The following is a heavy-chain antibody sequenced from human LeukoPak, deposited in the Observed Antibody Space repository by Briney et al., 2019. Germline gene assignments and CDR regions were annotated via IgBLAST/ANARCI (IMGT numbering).Heavy chain of an antibody. CDR2: IRYDGSNK. CDR1: GFTFSSYG. D-gene: IGHD3-22*01. CDR3: ARGGINYYDSSGYRTFDY. V-gene: IGHV3-30*02. Sequence: GGSLRLSCAASGFTFSSYGMHWVRQAPGKGLEWVAFIRYDGSNKYYADSVKGRFTISRDNSKNTLYLQMNSLRAEDTAVYYCARGGINYYDSSGYRTFDYWGQGTLVTVSS. J-gene: IGHJ4*02.